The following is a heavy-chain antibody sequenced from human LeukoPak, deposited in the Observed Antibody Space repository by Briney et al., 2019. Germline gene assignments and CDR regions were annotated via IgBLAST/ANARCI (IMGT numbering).Heavy chain of an antibody. D-gene: IGHD1-26*01. Sequence: GASVKVSCKASGYTFTGYYLHWVRQAPGQGLEWMGWISAYNGNTNYAQKLQGRVTMTTDTSTSTAYMELRSLRSDDTAVYYCARDVGIVGATKFDPWGQGTLVTVSS. J-gene: IGHJ5*02. CDR1: GYTFTGYY. CDR2: ISAYNGNT. V-gene: IGHV1-18*04. CDR3: ARDVGIVGATKFDP.